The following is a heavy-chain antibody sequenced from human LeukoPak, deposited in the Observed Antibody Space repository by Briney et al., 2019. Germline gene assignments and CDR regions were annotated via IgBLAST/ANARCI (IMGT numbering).Heavy chain of an antibody. V-gene: IGHV1-8*01. D-gene: IGHD3-22*01. CDR2: MSPNSGNT. CDR3: ATFRSGYYN. J-gene: IGHJ4*02. CDR1: GYTFTSYD. Sequence: ASVKVSCTASGYTFTSYDINWVRQATGQGLEWLGWMSPNSGNTGYAQKFQGRVTMTRNTSISTAYMELSSLRSEDTAVYYCATFRSGYYNWGQGTLVTVSS.